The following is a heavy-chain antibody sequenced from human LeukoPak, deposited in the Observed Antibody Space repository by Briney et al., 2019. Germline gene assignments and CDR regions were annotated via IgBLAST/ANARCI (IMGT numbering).Heavy chain of an antibody. CDR2: ISYNGSSK. V-gene: IGHV3-30-3*01. CDR1: GFTFSNCA. CDR3: ASGYCTNDVCYTGGFDY. D-gene: IGHD2-8*01. J-gene: IGHJ4*02. Sequence: PERSLRLSCAASGFTFSNCAMHWVRQAPGKGLEWVAVISYNGSSKYYADSVKGRFTISRDNSKNTVYLQMNSLRAEDSAVYYCASGYCTNDVCYTGGFDYWGQGTLVTVSS.